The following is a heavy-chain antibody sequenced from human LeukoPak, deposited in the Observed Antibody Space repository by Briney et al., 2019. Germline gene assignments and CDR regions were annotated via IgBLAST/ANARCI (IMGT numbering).Heavy chain of an antibody. V-gene: IGHV4-4*07. D-gene: IGHD3-3*01. J-gene: IGHJ6*03. CDR2: IYTSGST. CDR3: ARNHDPASYYDFWSGYSGNFGNYYYMDV. Sequence: SETLSLTCTVSGGSISSYYWSWIRQPAGKGLEWIGRIYTSGSTNYNPSLKSRVTMSVDTSKNQFSLKLSSVTAADTAVYYCARNHDPASYYDFWSGYSGNFGNYYYMDVWGKGTTVTVSS. CDR1: GGSISSYY.